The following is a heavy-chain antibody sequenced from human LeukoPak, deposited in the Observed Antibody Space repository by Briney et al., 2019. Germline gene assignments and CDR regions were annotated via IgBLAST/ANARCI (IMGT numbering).Heavy chain of an antibody. J-gene: IGHJ4*02. CDR1: GYTFPRFW. V-gene: IGHV5-51*01. CDR3: GRHYGPRGYAEY. Sequence: GESLKISCKGSGYTFPRFWIGWVRQMPGKGLELMGIIYPGDSDTRYSPSFQGQVTISADKSLSTAYLQWNSLKASDTAMYYCGRHYGPRGYAEYWGQGTLVTVSS. D-gene: IGHD3-22*01. CDR2: IYPGDSDT.